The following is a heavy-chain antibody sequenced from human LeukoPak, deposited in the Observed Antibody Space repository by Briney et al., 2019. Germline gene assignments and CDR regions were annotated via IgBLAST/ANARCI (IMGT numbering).Heavy chain of an antibody. CDR3: ARADLRYFDPMSPPTSYMDV. CDR2: IFTSGST. Sequence: PSETLSLTCSVSGGSISSYYWSWIRQPAGGELEGIGRIFTSGSTDFNPTLKSQVTVSVDTAKNQFTLKLTSVSVRDTAVYYCARADLRYFDPMSPPTSYMDVWGKGTTVTVSS. CDR1: GGSISSYY. V-gene: IGHV4-4*07. J-gene: IGHJ6*03. D-gene: IGHD3-9*01.